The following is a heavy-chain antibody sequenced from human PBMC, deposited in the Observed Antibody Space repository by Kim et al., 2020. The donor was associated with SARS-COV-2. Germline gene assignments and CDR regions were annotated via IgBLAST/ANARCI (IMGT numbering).Heavy chain of an antibody. CDR1: GYTLTELS. CDR2: FDPEDGET. D-gene: IGHD6-13*01. CDR3: ATASSSWYERGWFDT. Sequence: ASVKVSCKVSGYTLTELSMHWVRQAPGKGLEWMGGFDPEDGETIYAQKFQGRVTMTEDTSTDTAYMELSSLRSEDTAVYYCATASSSWYERGWFDTWGQGTLVTVSS. J-gene: IGHJ5*02. V-gene: IGHV1-24*01.